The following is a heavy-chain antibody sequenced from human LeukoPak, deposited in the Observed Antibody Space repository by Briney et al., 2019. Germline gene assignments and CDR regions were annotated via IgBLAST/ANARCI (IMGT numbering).Heavy chain of an antibody. Sequence: ASVNVSCMASGYTFTRYGISWVRQAPGQGLEWMGWISVYNGKTNYAHTFQGRVTITTDTSTRSAYLELRSLRADDTAVYYCPGNYRGILSGYPPFDYWGQGTMVTVSS. CDR2: ISVYNGKT. CDR1: GYTFTRYG. V-gene: IGHV1-18*01. CDR3: PGNYRGILSGYPPFDY. J-gene: IGHJ4*02. D-gene: IGHD3-9*01.